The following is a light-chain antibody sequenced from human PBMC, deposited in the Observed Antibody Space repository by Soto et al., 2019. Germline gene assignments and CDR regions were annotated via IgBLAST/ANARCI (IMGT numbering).Light chain of an antibody. CDR1: SSDVGGYKY. CDR3: SSYASSSPLVV. CDR2: DVS. Sequence: QSALTQPASVSGSPGQSITISCTGTSSDVGGYKYVSWYQQHPGKAPKLMIYDVSNRPSGVSNRFSGSKSGNTASLTISGLQAEDDADYYCSSYASSSPLVVFGGGTKLTVL. J-gene: IGLJ2*01. V-gene: IGLV2-14*01.